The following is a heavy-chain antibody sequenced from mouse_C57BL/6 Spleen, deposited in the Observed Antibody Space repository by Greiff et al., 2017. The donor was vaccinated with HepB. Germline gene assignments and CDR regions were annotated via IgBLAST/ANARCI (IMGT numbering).Heavy chain of an antibody. D-gene: IGHD1-1*01. CDR1: GYTFTDYE. V-gene: IGHV1-15*01. CDR3: TRYYYGSSLFDY. Sequence: QVQLQQSGAELVRPGASVTLSCKASGYTFTDYEMHWVKQTPVHGLEWIGAIDPETGGTAYNQKFKGKAILTADKSSSTAYMELRSLTSEDSAVYYCTRYYYGSSLFDYWGQGTTLTVSS. CDR2: IDPETGGT. J-gene: IGHJ2*01.